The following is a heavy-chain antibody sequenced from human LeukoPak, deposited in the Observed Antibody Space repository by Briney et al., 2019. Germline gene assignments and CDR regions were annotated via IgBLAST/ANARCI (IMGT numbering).Heavy chain of an antibody. CDR1: GFTFSRYG. V-gene: IGHV3-30*03. CDR2: ISYDGSNK. CDR3: ARDRMVYTY. J-gene: IGHJ4*02. Sequence: PGGSLRLSCAASGFTFSRYGMHWVRQAPGKGLEWVAVISYDGSNKYYADSVKGRFTISRDNSKNTLYLQMNSLRAEETAVYYCARDRMVYTYWGQGTLVTVSS. D-gene: IGHD3-10*01.